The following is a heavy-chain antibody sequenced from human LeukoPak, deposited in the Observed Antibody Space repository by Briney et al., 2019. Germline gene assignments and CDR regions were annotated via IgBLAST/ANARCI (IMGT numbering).Heavy chain of an antibody. CDR3: ARPYRRDGYNRNAFDI. CDR1: GYSFTSYW. CDR2: IYPGDSDT. V-gene: IGHV5-51*03. J-gene: IGHJ3*02. D-gene: IGHD5-24*01. Sequence: PGESLKISCKGSGYSFTSYWIGWVRQMPGKGLEWMGIIYPGDSDTRYSPSFQGQVTTSADKSISTAYLQWSSLKASDTAMYYCARPYRRDGYNRNAFDIWGQGTMVTVSS.